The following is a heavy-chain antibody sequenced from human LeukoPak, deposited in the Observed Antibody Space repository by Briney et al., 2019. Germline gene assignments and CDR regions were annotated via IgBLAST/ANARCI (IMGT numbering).Heavy chain of an antibody. D-gene: IGHD6-6*01. CDR3: TQTGGLVPARYFVY. Sequence: GGSLRLSCAASGFTVSSNYMSWVRQAPGKGLEWVSVIYSGGSTYYADSVKGRFTISRDNSKNTLYLQMSSLRAEDTAVYYCTQTGGLVPARYFVYWGQGTLVTVSS. J-gene: IGHJ4*02. CDR1: GFTVSSNY. CDR2: IYSGGST. V-gene: IGHV3-53*01.